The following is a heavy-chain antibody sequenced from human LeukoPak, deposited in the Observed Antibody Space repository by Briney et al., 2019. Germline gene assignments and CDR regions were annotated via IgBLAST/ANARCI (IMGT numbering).Heavy chain of an antibody. CDR3: AKGASIHVIGPDF. J-gene: IGHJ4*02. CDR1: GFTLSSFR. D-gene: IGHD2-21*01. Sequence: PGGSLRLSCAASGFTLSSFRMSWVRQAPGKGREWVSRIIDSGGTNYADSVKGRFTISRDNSKNTLYLQMNSLRVEDTAVYYCAKGASIHVIGPDFWGPGTLVTVSS. V-gene: IGHV3-23*01. CDR2: IIDSGGT.